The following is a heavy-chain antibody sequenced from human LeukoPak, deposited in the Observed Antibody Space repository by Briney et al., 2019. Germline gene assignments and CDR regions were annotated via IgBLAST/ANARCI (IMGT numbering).Heavy chain of an antibody. CDR3: ARDQHCSGGSCYYGYYYYYGMDV. J-gene: IGHJ6*04. CDR1: GYTFTSYG. Sequence: ASVKVSCKASGYTFTSYGISWVRQAPGQGLEWMGWISAYNGNTNYAQKLQGRVTMTTDTSTSTAYMELGSLRSDDTAVYYCARDQHCSGGSCYYGYYYYYGMDVWGKGTTVTVSS. CDR2: ISAYNGNT. V-gene: IGHV1-18*04. D-gene: IGHD2-15*01.